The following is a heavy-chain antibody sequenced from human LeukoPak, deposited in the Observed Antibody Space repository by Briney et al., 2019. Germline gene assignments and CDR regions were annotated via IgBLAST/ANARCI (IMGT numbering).Heavy chain of an antibody. Sequence: GESLKISCKGSGYSFTNYWIGWVRQTPGKGLEWMGIINPDDSEIKYSPSLQGQVTISADKSISTAYLQWSSLKASDTAMYYCARHSSSSPDYWGQGTLVTVSS. CDR2: INPDDSEI. CDR3: ARHSSSSPDY. J-gene: IGHJ4*02. CDR1: GYSFTNYW. D-gene: IGHD6-6*01. V-gene: IGHV5-51*01.